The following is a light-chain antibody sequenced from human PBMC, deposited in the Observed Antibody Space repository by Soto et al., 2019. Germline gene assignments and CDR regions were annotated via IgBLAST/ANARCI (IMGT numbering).Light chain of an antibody. CDR1: QGISSY. CDR3: QQYYSYTLT. J-gene: IGKJ4*01. V-gene: IGKV1-8*01. CDR2: AAS. Sequence: AIRMTQSPSSFSASTGDRVTITCRASQGISSYLAWYQQKPGKAPKLLIYAASTLQSGVPSRFSGSGSGTDFTLTISCLQSEDSATYYCQQYYSYTLTFGGGTKV.